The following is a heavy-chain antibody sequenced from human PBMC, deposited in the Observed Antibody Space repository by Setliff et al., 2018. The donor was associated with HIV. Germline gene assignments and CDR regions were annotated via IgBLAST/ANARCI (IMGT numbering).Heavy chain of an antibody. CDR1: GFTFSGYW. J-gene: IGHJ6*02. V-gene: IGHV3-7*05. CDR3: ARDCRVGWVFTYGMDV. Sequence: GGSLRLSCATSGFTFSGYWMNWVRQSPGKGLEWVANINDDGDEQYYVDSVKGRFSISRDNTNSALYLQMNSLRTEDTAVYYCARDCRVGWVFTYGMDVWGQGTLVTVSS. CDR2: INDDGDEQ. D-gene: IGHD6-13*01.